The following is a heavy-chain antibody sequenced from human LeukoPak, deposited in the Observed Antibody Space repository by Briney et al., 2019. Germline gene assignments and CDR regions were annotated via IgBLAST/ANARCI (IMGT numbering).Heavy chain of an antibody. D-gene: IGHD6-19*01. Sequence: PSETLSLTCAVYGGSFSGYYWSWIRQPPGKGLEWIGEINHSGSTNYNPSLKSRVTISVDTSKNQFSLKLSSVTAADTAVYYCARGSRLKQWLVPFDYWGQGTLVTVSS. CDR3: ARGSRLKQWLVPFDY. CDR1: GGSFSGYY. CDR2: INHSGST. V-gene: IGHV4-34*01. J-gene: IGHJ4*02.